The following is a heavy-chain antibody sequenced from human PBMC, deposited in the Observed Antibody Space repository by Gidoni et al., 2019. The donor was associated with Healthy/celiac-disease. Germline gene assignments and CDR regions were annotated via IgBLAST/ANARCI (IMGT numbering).Heavy chain of an antibody. Sequence: QVQLQQWGAGLFKPSETLSLTCAVYGGSFSGYYWSWIRQPPGKGLEWIGEINHSGSTNYNPSLKSRVTISVDTSKNQFSLKLSSVTAADTAVYYCARVVRGVIPFDPWGQGTLVTVSS. CDR2: INHSGST. CDR3: ARVVRGVIPFDP. J-gene: IGHJ5*02. V-gene: IGHV4-34*01. D-gene: IGHD3-10*01. CDR1: GGSFSGYY.